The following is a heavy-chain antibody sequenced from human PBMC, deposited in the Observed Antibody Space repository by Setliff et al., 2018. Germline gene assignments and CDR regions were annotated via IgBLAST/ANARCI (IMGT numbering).Heavy chain of an antibody. J-gene: IGHJ4*02. V-gene: IGHV4-4*07. CDR1: RGSINSHY. CDR3: ARDRGSNNSPEDFDY. Sequence: SETLSLTCTVSRGSINSHYWSWIRQPAGKGLEWIGRIFGSGSTNYNPSLKSRVTMSIDTSKNQFFLKVRSVTAADAAVYYCARDRGSNNSPEDFDYWGLGTLVTVSS. CDR2: IFGSGST. D-gene: IGHD1-1*01.